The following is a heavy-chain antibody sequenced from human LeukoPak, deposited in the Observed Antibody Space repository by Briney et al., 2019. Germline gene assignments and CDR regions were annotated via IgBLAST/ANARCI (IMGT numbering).Heavy chain of an antibody. CDR1: GGSMSSGTYY. D-gene: IGHD6-13*01. J-gene: IGHJ4*02. Sequence: KPSETLSLTCTVSGGSMSSGTYYWSWIRQPAGKGLEYIGRIFSSGNNNYNPSLKSRITMSTDTSKNQFSLNLSSVTAADSAVYYCARAAAGTREDYWGQGTLVTVSS. V-gene: IGHV4-61*02. CDR2: IFSSGNN. CDR3: ARAAAGTREDY.